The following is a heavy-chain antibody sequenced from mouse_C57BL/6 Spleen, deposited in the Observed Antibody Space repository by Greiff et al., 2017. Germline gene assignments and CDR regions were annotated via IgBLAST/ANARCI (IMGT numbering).Heavy chain of an antibody. CDR3: ARYGRLRPLDY. D-gene: IGHD2-4*01. J-gene: IGHJ2*01. CDR2: IRNKANGYTT. V-gene: IGHV7-3*01. Sequence: DVMLVESGGGLVQPGGSLSLSCAASGFTFTDYYMSWVRQPPGKALEWLGFIRNKANGYTTEYSASVKGRFTISRDNSQSILYLHRNALRAEDSATCYCARYGRLRPLDYWGQGTTLTVSS. CDR1: GFTFTDYY.